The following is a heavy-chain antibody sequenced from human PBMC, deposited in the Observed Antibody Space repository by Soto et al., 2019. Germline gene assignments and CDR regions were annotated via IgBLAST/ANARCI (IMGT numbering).Heavy chain of an antibody. D-gene: IGHD3-10*01. Sequence: ASVKVSCKASGYTFTSYAMHWVRQAPGQRLEWMGWINAGNGNTKYSQKFQGRVNINRDTSASTAYMELSSLRSEDTAEYYCARKIRVHSGSYSRSDTYYFDYWGQGTLVTVSS. J-gene: IGHJ4*02. CDR1: GYTFTSYA. CDR3: ARKIRVHSGSYSRSDTYYFDY. CDR2: INAGNGNT. V-gene: IGHV1-3*01.